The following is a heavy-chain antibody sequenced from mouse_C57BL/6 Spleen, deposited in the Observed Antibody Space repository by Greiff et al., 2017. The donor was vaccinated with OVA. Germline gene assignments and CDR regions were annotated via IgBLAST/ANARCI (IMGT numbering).Heavy chain of an antibody. V-gene: IGHV1-64*01. CDR1: GYTFTSYW. J-gene: IGHJ4*01. CDR2: IHPNSGST. CDR3: ARSGVANYYAMDY. D-gene: IGHD1-1*02. Sequence: VQLQQPGAELVKPGASVKLSCKASGYTFTSYWMHWVKQRPGQGLEWIGMIHPNSGSTNYNEKFKSKATLTVDKSSSTAYMQLSSLTSEDSAVYYCARSGVANYYAMDYWGQGPSVTVSS.